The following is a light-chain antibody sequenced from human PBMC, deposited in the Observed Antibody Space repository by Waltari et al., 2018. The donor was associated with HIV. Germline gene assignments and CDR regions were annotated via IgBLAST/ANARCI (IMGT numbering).Light chain of an antibody. CDR3: QQYNSYPRT. V-gene: IGKV1-5*03. Sequence: DIQMIQSPSTLSASVGDRVNITCLASQSIGSWLAWYQQKPGKAPKLLMSKASNLESGVPSRFSCSGSGTEFTLTISSLQPYDFATYYCQQYNSYPRTFGQGTKVEIK. CDR1: QSIGSW. J-gene: IGKJ1*01. CDR2: KAS.